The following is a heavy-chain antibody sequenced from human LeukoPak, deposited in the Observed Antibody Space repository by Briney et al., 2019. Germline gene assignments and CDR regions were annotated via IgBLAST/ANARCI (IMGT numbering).Heavy chain of an antibody. CDR2: ISGSGGST. Sequence: PGGSLRLSCAASGFTFSSYAMSWVRQAPGKGLEWVSAISGSGGSTYYADSVKGRFTISRDNSKNTLYLQMNSLRAEDTAVYYCAKDPNYYYDSSVHFDYWGQGTLVTASS. J-gene: IGHJ4*02. V-gene: IGHV3-23*01. CDR1: GFTFSSYA. D-gene: IGHD3-22*01. CDR3: AKDPNYYYDSSVHFDY.